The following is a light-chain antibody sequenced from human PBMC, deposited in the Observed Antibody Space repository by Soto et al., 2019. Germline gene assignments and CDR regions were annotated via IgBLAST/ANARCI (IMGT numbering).Light chain of an antibody. CDR3: QQYHIWPSWT. V-gene: IGKV3-11*01. CDR1: QSVSGY. J-gene: IGKJ1*01. CDR2: DVS. Sequence: EIVLTQSPVTLSFSPCEIATLSCSASQSVSGYLAWYQQKPGQAPRLLIYDVSNRATGIPDRFSGSGSGTDFTLTISSLQSEDFAVYFCQQYHIWPSWTFGQGTKVDIK.